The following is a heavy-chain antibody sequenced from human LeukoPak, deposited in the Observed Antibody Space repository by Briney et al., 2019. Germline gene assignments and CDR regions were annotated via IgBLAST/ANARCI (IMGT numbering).Heavy chain of an antibody. J-gene: IGHJ3*02. CDR2: IYTRANA. CDR1: GASINEYY. CDR3: ARALTGAFRIGAFDI. Sequence: SETLSLTCTVSGASINEYYWSWIRQPAGKGLEWIGRIYTRANADYAPSLKSRVTMSADPSKNQLSLKLTSVTAADTAVYYCARALTGAFRIGAFDIWGQGTLVTVSS. V-gene: IGHV4-4*07. D-gene: IGHD7-27*01.